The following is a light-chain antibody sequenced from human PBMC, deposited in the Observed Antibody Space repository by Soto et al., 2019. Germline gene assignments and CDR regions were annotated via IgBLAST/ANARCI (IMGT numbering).Light chain of an antibody. CDR3: QQYGSSPLT. J-gene: IGKJ4*01. CDR2: AAS. CDR1: QSIYTY. V-gene: IGKV1-39*01. Sequence: DVQITQSPSSLSASVGDRVTMTCRASQSIYTYLHWYRQRPGSAPNLLVFAASALHSGVPSRFSGSGSGTDFTLTISRLEPEDLAVYFCQQYGSSPLTFGGGTKVDI.